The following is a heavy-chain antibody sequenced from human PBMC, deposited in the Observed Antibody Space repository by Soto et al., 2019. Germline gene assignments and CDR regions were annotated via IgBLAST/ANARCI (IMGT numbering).Heavy chain of an antibody. Sequence: SETLSLTCRGSGGSISTGEYPWSWIRQPPGKGLEWIGFIYDSGSTYYIPSLRSRVTISVDTSKNQFSLKLYSVTAADTAVYYCARRLRYYFDYWGQGTVVT. V-gene: IGHV4-30-4*01. CDR3: ARRLRYYFDY. J-gene: IGHJ4*02. CDR2: IYDSGST. D-gene: IGHD4-17*01. CDR1: GGSISTGEYP.